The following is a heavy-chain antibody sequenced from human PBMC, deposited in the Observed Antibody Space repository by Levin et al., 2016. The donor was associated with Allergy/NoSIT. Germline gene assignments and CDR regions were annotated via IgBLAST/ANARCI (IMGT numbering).Heavy chain of an antibody. V-gene: IGHV4-30-4*01. CDR1: GDSINSGDYF. J-gene: IGHJ5*02. Sequence: SETLSLTCTVSGDSINSGDYFWTWIRQPPGKGLEWIGYIYYTGSTYYNPSLKSRLTILMDTSKNQFSLRLSSVTAADTAVYFCARESYYFDSHGYRRFQDDHWGQGTLVTVSS. CDR2: IYYTGST. CDR3: ARESYYFDSHGYRRFQDDH. D-gene: IGHD3-9*01.